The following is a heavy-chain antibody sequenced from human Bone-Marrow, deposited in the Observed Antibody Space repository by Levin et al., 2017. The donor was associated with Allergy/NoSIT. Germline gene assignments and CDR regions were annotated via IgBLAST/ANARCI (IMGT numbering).Heavy chain of an antibody. CDR2: ISGRGGTT. Sequence: GGSLRLSCAASGFTFSSYAMSWVRQAPGKGLEWVSDISGRGGTTYYADSVKGRFTISRDNSKNTLNLQMSSLRAEDTAIYYCAKEKNYYDSSGYPNYFNYWGQGTLVTVSS. CDR1: GFTFSSYA. J-gene: IGHJ4*02. CDR3: AKEKNYYDSSGYPNYFNY. V-gene: IGHV3-23*01. D-gene: IGHD3-22*01.